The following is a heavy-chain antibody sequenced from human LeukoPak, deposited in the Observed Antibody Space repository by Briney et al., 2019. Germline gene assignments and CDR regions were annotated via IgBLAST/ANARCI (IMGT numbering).Heavy chain of an antibody. J-gene: IGHJ5*02. V-gene: IGHV3-48*03. CDR3: AREADYGGNSPNWFDP. CDR2: ISSSGSTI. CDR1: GFTFSSYE. Sequence: GGSLRLSCAASGFTFSSYEMNWVRQAPGKGLEWVSYISSSGSTIYYADSVKGRFTISRDNAKNSLYLQMNSLRAEDTAVYYCAREADYGGNSPNWFDPWGQGTLVTVSS. D-gene: IGHD4-23*01.